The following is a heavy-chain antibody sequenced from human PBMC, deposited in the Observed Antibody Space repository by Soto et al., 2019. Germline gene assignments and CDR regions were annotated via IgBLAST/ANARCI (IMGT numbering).Heavy chain of an antibody. CDR3: ARGLRGWSKYYYYGMDV. CDR2: NIPIFGTA. J-gene: IGHJ6*02. D-gene: IGHD6-19*01. Sequence: EASVKVSCKASGGTFSSYAISWVRQAPGQGFEWMGGNIPIFGTANYAQKFQGRVTITADESTSTAYMELSSLRSEDTAVYYCARGLRGWSKYYYYGMDVWGQGTTVTVSS. CDR1: GGTFSSYA. V-gene: IGHV1-69*13.